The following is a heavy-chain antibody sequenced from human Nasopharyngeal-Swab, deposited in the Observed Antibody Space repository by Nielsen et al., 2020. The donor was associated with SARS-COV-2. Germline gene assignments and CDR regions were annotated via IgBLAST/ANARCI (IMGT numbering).Heavy chain of an antibody. CDR2: INPSGGST. J-gene: IGHJ5*02. CDR1: GYTFTSYY. V-gene: IGHV1-46*01. D-gene: IGHD2-2*01. CDR3: ARDIVVVPAARGSWFEP. Sequence: ASVNVFCNASGYTFTSYYMHWVRQAPGQGLEWMGIINPSGGSTSYAQKFQGRVTMTRDTSTSTVYMELSSLRSEDTAVYYCARDIVVVPAARGSWFEPWGQGTLVTVSS.